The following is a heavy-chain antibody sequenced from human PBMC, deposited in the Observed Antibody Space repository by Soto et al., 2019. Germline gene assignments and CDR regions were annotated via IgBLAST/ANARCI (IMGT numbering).Heavy chain of an antibody. CDR3: ARVSSSWYKDYFDY. J-gene: IGHJ4*02. Sequence: GASVKVSCKASGGTFSSYAISWVRQAPGQGLEWTGGIIPIFGTTNYAQRFQGRVTITADESTSTAYMELSSLRSEDTAVYYCARVSSSWYKDYFDYWGQGTLVTVSS. CDR2: IIPIFGTT. CDR1: GGTFSSYA. D-gene: IGHD6-13*01. V-gene: IGHV1-69*13.